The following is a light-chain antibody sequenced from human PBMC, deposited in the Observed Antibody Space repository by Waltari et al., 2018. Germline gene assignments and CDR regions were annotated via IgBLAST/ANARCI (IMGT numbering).Light chain of an antibody. Sequence: DIQMTQFPSSLSASVGDRVTITCQASHDITKYLNWYQQKPGKAPKLLIYDASNVETGVPSRFSGSGSGTDFTFTISSLQPEDVATYYCHQYDNLPYTFGQGTKLEIK. V-gene: IGKV1-33*01. CDR3: HQYDNLPYT. J-gene: IGKJ2*01. CDR1: HDITKY. CDR2: DAS.